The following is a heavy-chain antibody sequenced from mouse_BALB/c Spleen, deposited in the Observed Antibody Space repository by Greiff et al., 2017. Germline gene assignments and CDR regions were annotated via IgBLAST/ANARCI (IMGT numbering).Heavy chain of an antibody. CDR2: INPYNGDT. D-gene: IGHD2-3*01. CDR3: ASYDDAMDY. J-gene: IGHJ4*01. CDR1: GYSFTGYF. V-gene: IGHV1-20*02. Sequence: EVKLQESGPELVKPGASVKISCKASGYSFTGYFMNWVMQSHGKSLEWIGRINPYNGDTFYNQKFKGKATLTVDKSSSTAHMELRSLASEDSAVYYCASYDDAMDYWGQGTSVTVSS.